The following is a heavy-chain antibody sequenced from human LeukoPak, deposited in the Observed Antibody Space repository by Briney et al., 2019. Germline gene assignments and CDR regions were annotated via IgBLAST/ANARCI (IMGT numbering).Heavy chain of an antibody. CDR2: INSDGSST. CDR3: AREADTYCGGDCSSPDFDY. J-gene: IGHJ4*02. D-gene: IGHD2-21*01. Sequence: PGGSLRLSCAASGFTFSSYWMHWVRQAPGKGLVWVSRINSDGSSTSYADSVKGRFTISRDNAKNTLYLQMNSLRAEDTAVYYCAREADTYCGGDCSSPDFDYWGQGTLVTVSS. V-gene: IGHV3-74*01. CDR1: GFTFSSYW.